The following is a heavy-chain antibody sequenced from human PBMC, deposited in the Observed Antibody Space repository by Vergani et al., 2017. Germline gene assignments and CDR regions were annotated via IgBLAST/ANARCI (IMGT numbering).Heavy chain of an antibody. D-gene: IGHD6-13*01. CDR2: ISGSGGST. V-gene: IGHV3-23*01. CDR3: AKDCGYSSSCPNFDY. CDR1: GFTFSSYA. Sequence: EVQLLESGGGLVQPGGSLRLSCAASGFTFSSYAMSWVRQAPGKGLEWVSAISGSGGSTYYADPVKGRFTISRDNSKNTLYLQMNSLRAEDTAVDYCAKDCGYSSSCPNFDYWGQGTLVTVSS. J-gene: IGHJ4*02.